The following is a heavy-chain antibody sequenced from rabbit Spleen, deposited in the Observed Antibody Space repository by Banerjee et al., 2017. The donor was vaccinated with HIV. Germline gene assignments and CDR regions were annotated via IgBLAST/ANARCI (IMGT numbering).Heavy chain of an antibody. CDR2: IYVGSGGKT. CDR3: ARGSAAMAMVITGFYLTL. V-gene: IGHV1S45*01. J-gene: IGHJ4*01. Sequence: QEQLEESGGDLVKPEASLTLTCTASGSDINSNDYMCWVRQAPGKGLELIACIYVGSGGKTYYASWAKGRFTISKASSTTVTLQMTSLTAADTATYFCARGSAAMAMVITGFYLTLWGPGTLVTVS. D-gene: IGHD2-1*01. CDR1: GSDINSNDY.